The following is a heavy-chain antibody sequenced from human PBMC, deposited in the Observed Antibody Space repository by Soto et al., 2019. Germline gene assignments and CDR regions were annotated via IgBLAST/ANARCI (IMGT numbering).Heavy chain of an antibody. CDR3: ATDGVGIAARPYKFDY. CDR1: LFTFSSYE. V-gene: IGHV3-48*03. D-gene: IGHD6-6*01. J-gene: IGHJ4*02. Sequence: VVSLRLSCAASLFTFSSYEMNLVRQAPVKGLEWVSYISSSGSTIYYADSVKVRFTISRDNAKNSLYLQMNSLRAEDTAVYYCATDGVGIAARPYKFDYWGQGTLVTVYS. CDR2: ISSSGSTI.